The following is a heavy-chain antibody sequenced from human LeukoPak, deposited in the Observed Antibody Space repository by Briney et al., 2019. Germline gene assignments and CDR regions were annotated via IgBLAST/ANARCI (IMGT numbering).Heavy chain of an antibody. Sequence: SQTLSLTRTVSGGSISSGGYYWSWIRQHPGKGLEWIGYIYYSGSTYYNPSLKSRVTISVDTSKNQFSLKLSSVTAADTAVYYCAGLDYDILTGYYNYFDYWGQGTLVTVSS. V-gene: IGHV4-31*03. J-gene: IGHJ4*02. CDR1: GGSISSGGYY. D-gene: IGHD3-9*01. CDR2: IYYSGST. CDR3: AGLDYDILTGYYNYFDY.